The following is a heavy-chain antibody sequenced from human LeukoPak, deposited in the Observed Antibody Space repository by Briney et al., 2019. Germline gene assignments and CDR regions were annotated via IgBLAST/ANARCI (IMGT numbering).Heavy chain of an antibody. D-gene: IGHD1-26*01. Sequence: SGTLSLTCGVSGGSITSSNWWTWVRQPPGKGLEWIGEIYHSGNTNYNPSLKSRVTISVDKSKNQFSLKLSSVTAADTAVYYCARAAGGSYAEYFQHWGQGTLVTVSS. J-gene: IGHJ1*01. CDR3: ARAAGGSYAEYFQH. CDR1: GGSITSSNW. CDR2: IYHSGNT. V-gene: IGHV4-4*02.